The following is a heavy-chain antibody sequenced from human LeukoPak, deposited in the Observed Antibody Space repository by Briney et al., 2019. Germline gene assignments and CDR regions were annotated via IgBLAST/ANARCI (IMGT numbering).Heavy chain of an antibody. CDR2: INHNGNVN. CDR1: GFTFSTSW. D-gene: IGHD3-16*01. J-gene: IGHJ6*02. V-gene: IGHV3-7*03. CDR3: ARGGGLDV. Sequence: GGSLRLSCAASGFTFSTSWMNWARQAPGKGLEWVASINHNGNVNYYVDSVKGRFTISRDNAKNSLYLQMSNLRAEDTAVYFCARGGGLDVWGQGATVTVSS.